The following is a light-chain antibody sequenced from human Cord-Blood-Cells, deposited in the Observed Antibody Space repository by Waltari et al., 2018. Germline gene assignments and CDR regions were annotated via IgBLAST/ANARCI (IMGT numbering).Light chain of an antibody. J-gene: IGKJ2*01. CDR1: QSVSSSY. V-gene: IGKV3-20*01. CDR2: GAS. CDR3: QQYGSSPYT. Sequence: EIVLTQSPGTLSLSPGERATLSCRASQSVSSSYLAWYQQKPGQAPRLLIYGASSSATGIPDRFSGSGSGTDFTLTISRLEPEDFAGYYCQQYGSSPYTFGQGTKLEIK.